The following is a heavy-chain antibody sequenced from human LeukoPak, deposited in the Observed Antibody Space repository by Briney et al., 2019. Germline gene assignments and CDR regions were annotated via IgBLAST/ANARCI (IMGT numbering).Heavy chain of an antibody. D-gene: IGHD6-13*01. CDR2: ISAYNGNT. J-gene: IGHJ6*03. Sequence: ASVKVSCKASGYTFTSYGISWVRQAPGQGLEWMGWISAYNGNTNYAQKLQGRVTMTTDTATSTAYMELRSLRSDDTAVYYCARGRFSAAAGLYYYYYYYMDVWGKGTTVTVSS. CDR1: GYTFTSYG. CDR3: ARGRFSAAAGLYYYYYYYMDV. V-gene: IGHV1-18*01.